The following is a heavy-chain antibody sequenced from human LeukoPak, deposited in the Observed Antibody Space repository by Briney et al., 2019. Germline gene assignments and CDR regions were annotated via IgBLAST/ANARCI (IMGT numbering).Heavy chain of an antibody. CDR2: ISHTGST. V-gene: IGHV4-38-2*02. CDR3: ARVRGATVTTGDYYYYYMDV. CDR1: GYSISRGYY. Sequence: PSETLSLTCTVSGYSISRGYYWGWIRQPPGKGLEWIGSISHTGSTYYNPSLKSRVTMSVDTSKNQFSLKLTSVTAADTAVYYCARVRGATVTTGDYYYYYMDVWGKGTTVTISS. J-gene: IGHJ6*03. D-gene: IGHD4-17*01.